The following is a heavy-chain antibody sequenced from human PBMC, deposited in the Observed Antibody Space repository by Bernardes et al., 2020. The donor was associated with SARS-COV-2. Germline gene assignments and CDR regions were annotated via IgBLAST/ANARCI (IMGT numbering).Heavy chain of an antibody. D-gene: IGHD3-22*01. CDR2: ISGSGGST. V-gene: IGHV3-23*01. CDR1: GFTFSSYA. Sequence: GGSLRLSCAASGFTFSSYAMSWVRQAPGKGLEWVSAISGSGGSTYYADSVKGRFTISRDNSKNTLYLQMNSLRAEDTAVYYCAKDVTMIVVVTLDYWGQGTLVTVSS. J-gene: IGHJ4*02. CDR3: AKDVTMIVVVTLDY.